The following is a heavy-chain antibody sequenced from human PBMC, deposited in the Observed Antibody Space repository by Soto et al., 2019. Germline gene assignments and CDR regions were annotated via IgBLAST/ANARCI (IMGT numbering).Heavy chain of an antibody. CDR1: GFTFSSYA. J-gene: IGHJ4*02. V-gene: IGHV3-23*01. Sequence: PGGSLRLSCAASGFTFSSYAMSWVRQAPGKGLEWVSAISGSGGRTYYADSVKGRVTISRDNSKNTLYLQMNSLRAEDTAVFYCSKDFPADYYDSSGPAGYWGQGTRVTVS. D-gene: IGHD3-22*01. CDR3: SKDFPADYYDSSGPAGY. CDR2: ISGSGGRT.